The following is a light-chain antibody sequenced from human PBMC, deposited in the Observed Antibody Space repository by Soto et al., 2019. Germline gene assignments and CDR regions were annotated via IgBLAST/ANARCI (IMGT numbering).Light chain of an antibody. CDR2: DAS. CDR1: QSISSW. J-gene: IGKJ1*01. CDR3: QQYNTYPWT. V-gene: IGKV1-5*01. Sequence: DIPMTQSPSTLSASVGDRVTITCRASQSISSWLAWYQQKPGKAPKLLIYDASSLKSGVPSRFSGSGSGTEFTLTISSLQPDDFATYYCQQYNTYPWTFGQGTKVEIK.